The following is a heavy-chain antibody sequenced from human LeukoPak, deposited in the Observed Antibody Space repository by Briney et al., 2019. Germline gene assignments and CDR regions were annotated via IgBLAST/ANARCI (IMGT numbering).Heavy chain of an antibody. CDR3: ARDLRSSSSSGINYYGMDV. D-gene: IGHD6-6*01. CDR2: IYYSGSI. Sequence: LSXTCXVSGGSISSGGYYWSWIRQPPGKGLEWIGYIYYSGSIYYNPSLKSRVTISVDTSKNQFSLKLSSVTAADTAVYYCARDLRSSSSSGINYYGMDVWGQGTTVTVSS. J-gene: IGHJ6*02. CDR1: GGSISSGGYY. V-gene: IGHV4-31*03.